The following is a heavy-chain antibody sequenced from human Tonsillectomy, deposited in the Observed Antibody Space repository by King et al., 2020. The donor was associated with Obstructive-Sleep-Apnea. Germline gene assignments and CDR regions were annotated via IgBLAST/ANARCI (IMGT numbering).Heavy chain of an antibody. CDR2: ISAYNGNT. CDR1: GYTFTNYG. J-gene: IGHJ6*02. Sequence: QLVQSGAEVKKPGASVKVSCKASGYTFTNYGITWVRQAPGQGPEWMGWISAYNGNTNYAQKLQGRVTMTTDTSTSTAYRGLRSLRSDDTAVYYCARVGGGYNLDFYYGMDVWGQGTTVTVSS. D-gene: IGHD5-24*01. V-gene: IGHV1-18*01. CDR3: ARVGGGYNLDFYYGMDV.